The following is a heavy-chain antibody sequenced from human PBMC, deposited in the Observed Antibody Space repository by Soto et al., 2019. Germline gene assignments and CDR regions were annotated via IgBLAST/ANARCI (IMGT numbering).Heavy chain of an antibody. J-gene: IGHJ5*02. V-gene: IGHV3-23*01. CDR2: ISGSGGST. CDR1: GFTFSSYA. CDR3: AKDHYDILTGDNWFDP. Sequence: GGSLRLSCAASGFTFSSYAMSWVRQAPGKGLEWVSAISGSGGSTYYADSVKGRFTISRDNSKNTLYLQMNSLRAEDTAVYYCAKDHYDILTGDNWFDPWGQGTLVTVSS. D-gene: IGHD3-9*01.